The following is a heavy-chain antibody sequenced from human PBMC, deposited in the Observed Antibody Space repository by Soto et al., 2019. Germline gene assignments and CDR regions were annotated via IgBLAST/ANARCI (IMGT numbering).Heavy chain of an antibody. CDR3: ARIAATGRGWDV. J-gene: IGHJ6*02. Sequence: EVQLVESGGGLVQPGGSLRLSCVDSGFTFSSYGMSWVGQAPVKGLEGVGNIKQDGSEENYVDSLKGRFTISRDNAKNSMYLQMNSLRVEDTAVYYCARIAATGRGWDVWGQGTTVVVSS. V-gene: IGHV3-7*01. D-gene: IGHD6-13*01. CDR2: IKQDGSEE. CDR1: GFTFSSYG.